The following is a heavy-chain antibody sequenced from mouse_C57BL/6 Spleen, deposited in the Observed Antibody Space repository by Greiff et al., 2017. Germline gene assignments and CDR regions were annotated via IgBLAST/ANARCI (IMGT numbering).Heavy chain of an antibody. CDR2: IYPGSGST. CDR3: ARGGDYYYYWYFDV. CDR1: GYTFTSYW. J-gene: IGHJ1*03. Sequence: VQLQQPGAELVKPGASVKMSCKASGYTFTSYWITWVKQRPGQGLEWIGDIYPGSGSTNYNEKFKSKATLTVDTSSSTAYMQPSSLTSEDSAVYYCARGGDYYYYWYFDVWGTGTTVTVSS. V-gene: IGHV1-55*01. D-gene: IGHD2-1*01.